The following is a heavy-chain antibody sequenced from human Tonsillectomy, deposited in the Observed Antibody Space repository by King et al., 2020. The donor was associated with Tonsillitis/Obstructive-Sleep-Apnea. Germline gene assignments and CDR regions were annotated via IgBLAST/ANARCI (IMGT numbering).Heavy chain of an antibody. CDR1: GYSFTSYW. CDR3: ARDMGVDY. V-gene: IGHV5-10-1*03. CDR2: INPSDSYT. D-gene: IGHD2-15*01. J-gene: IGHJ4*02. Sequence: QLVQSGAEVKKPGESLRISCKGSGYSFTSYWISWVRQMPGKGLEWMGRINPSDSYTNDSPSFQGHVTISAAKSIDTAYLQWNSLRASDTAMYYCARDMGVDYWGQGTLVTVSS.